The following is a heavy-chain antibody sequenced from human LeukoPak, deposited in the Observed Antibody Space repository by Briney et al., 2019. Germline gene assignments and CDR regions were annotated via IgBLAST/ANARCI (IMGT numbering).Heavy chain of an antibody. V-gene: IGHV3-9*01. J-gene: IGHJ4*02. CDR3: AKVLGGSFLAFDY. CDR2: ISWNSGSI. CDR1: GFTFDDYA. D-gene: IGHD1-26*01. Sequence: GGSLRLSCAASGFTFDDYAMHWVRQAPGKGLEWVSGISWNSGSIGYADSVKGRFTISRDNAKNSLYLQMNSLRAEDTALYYCAKVLGGSFLAFDYWGQGTLVTVSS.